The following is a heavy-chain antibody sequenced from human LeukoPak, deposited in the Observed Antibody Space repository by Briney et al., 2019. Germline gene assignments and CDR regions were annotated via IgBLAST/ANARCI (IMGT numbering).Heavy chain of an antibody. D-gene: IGHD2-21*02. CDR1: GYRFTDYY. V-gene: IGHV1-2*02. CDR3: ARGKTMVYCGGDCYRFDN. Sequence: ASVKVSCKASGYRFTDYYIHWVRQASGQGLEWMGWINANSGGTNYAQKFQGRVTMTRDTSISTAYMELSRLLSGDTAVYYCARGKTMVYCGGDCYRFDNWGQGTLVTVSS. J-gene: IGHJ4*02. CDR2: INANSGGT.